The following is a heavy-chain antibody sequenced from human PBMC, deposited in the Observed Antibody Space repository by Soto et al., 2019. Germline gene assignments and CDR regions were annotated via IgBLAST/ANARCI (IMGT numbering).Heavy chain of an antibody. Sequence: QVQLVQSGAEEKKPGASVKVSCKASGYTFTSYAMHWVRQAPGQRLEWMGWINAVNGNTTYSPKFQGRVTITRDTSASTAYMEMSSMRSEDTAVYYCASGIVVVTALDYWGQGTLVTVSS. CDR2: INAVNGNT. J-gene: IGHJ4*02. CDR1: GYTFTSYA. CDR3: ASGIVVVTALDY. D-gene: IGHD2-21*02. V-gene: IGHV1-3*05.